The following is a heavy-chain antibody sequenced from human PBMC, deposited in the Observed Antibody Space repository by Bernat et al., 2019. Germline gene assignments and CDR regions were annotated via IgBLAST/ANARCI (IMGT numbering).Heavy chain of an antibody. V-gene: IGHV3-30-3*01. D-gene: IGHD5-12*01. J-gene: IGHJ4*02. CDR1: GFTFSSYA. Sequence: QVQLVESGGGVVQPGRSLRLSCAASGFTFSSYAMHWVRQAPGKGLEWVAVISYDGSNKYYADSVKGRFTISRDNSKNTLYLQMNSLRAEDTAVYYCARDWCSRGLRLPSSDYWGQGTLVTVSS. CDR3: ARDWCSRGLRLPSSDY. CDR2: ISYDGSNK.